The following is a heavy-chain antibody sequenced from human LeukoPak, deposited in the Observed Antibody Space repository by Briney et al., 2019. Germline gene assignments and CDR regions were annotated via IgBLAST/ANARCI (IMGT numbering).Heavy chain of an antibody. D-gene: IGHD3-10*01. V-gene: IGHV4-34*01. CDR3: ARYPPYYYGSGSALDY. CDR1: GGSFSGYY. J-gene: IGHJ4*02. Sequence: SETLSHTCAVYGGSFSGYYWSWIRQPPGEGLEWIGEINHSGSTNYNPSLKSRVTISVDTSKNQFSLKLSSVTAADTAVYYCARYPPYYYGSGSALDYWGQGTLVTVSS. CDR2: INHSGST.